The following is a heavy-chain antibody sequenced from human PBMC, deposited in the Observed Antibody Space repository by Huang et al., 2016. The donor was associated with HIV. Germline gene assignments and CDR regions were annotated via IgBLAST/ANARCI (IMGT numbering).Heavy chain of an antibody. CDR2: INYSGDT. D-gene: IGHD3-3*01. J-gene: IGHJ6*03. CDR1: GGSISSGDSN. V-gene: IGHV4-30-4*08. Sequence: QMQLQESGPGLVRPSQTLSLTCTVSGGSISSGDSNWNWIRRSPGKGLEWIGYINYSGDTDYNPSLKSRITISADTSKTQFSLNLRFVTAADTAVYYCARSMDFWSGYMDVWGKGTTVTVSS. CDR3: ARSMDFWSGYMDV.